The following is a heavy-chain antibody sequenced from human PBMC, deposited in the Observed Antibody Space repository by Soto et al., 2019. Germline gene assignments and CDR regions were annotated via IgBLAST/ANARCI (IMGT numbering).Heavy chain of an antibody. Sequence: GSSVKVSCKASGGTFSSYAISWVRQAPGQGLEWMGGIIPIFGTANYAQKFQGRVTITADESTSTAYMELSSLRSEDTAVYYCARDPGYIVVVPAAMIPPYYGMDVWGQGTTVTVSS. D-gene: IGHD2-2*01. CDR2: IIPIFGTA. V-gene: IGHV1-69*13. CDR3: ARDPGYIVVVPAAMIPPYYGMDV. CDR1: GGTFSSYA. J-gene: IGHJ6*02.